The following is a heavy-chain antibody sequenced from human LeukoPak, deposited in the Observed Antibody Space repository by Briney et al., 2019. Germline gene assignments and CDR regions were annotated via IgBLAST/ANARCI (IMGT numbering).Heavy chain of an antibody. CDR3: AKGSLIGSSWYVWNY. V-gene: IGHV3-74*01. D-gene: IGHD6-13*01. Sequence: GGSMRLSCAASGLAFSAYKMHWVRQAPRKGLVWVSRISTDGYTTDYADFVQGRFTASRDNSKNTLYLQMNSLRAEDTAVYYCAKGSLIGSSWYVWNYWGQGTLVTVSS. CDR1: GLAFSAYK. J-gene: IGHJ4*02. CDR2: ISTDGYTT.